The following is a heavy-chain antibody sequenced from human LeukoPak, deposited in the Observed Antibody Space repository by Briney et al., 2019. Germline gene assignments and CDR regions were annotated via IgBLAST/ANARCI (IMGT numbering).Heavy chain of an antibody. D-gene: IGHD6-13*01. CDR2: ISGSGGST. V-gene: IGHV3-23*01. CDR3: AKNPDSSPNVDC. J-gene: IGHJ4*02. Sequence: PGGSLRLSCAASGFTFSSYAMSWVRQAPGKGLEWVSAISGSGGSTYYADSVKGRFTISRDNSKNTLYLQMNSLRGEDTAVYYCAKNPDSSPNVDCWGQGTRVTVSS. CDR1: GFTFSSYA.